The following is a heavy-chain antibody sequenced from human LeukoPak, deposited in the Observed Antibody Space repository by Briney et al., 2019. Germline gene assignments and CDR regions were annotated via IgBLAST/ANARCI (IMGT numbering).Heavy chain of an antibody. J-gene: IGHJ2*01. V-gene: IGHV4-34*10. Sequence: SETLSLTCGVSGGSFSGYYWNWIRQSPEKGLEWVGEINHSGNTRYNPSLRSRITMSVDTSRNHFSLKLSSVTAADTAVYYCARDHPPYDSSGYHNWYFDLWGRGTLVTVSS. CDR1: GGSFSGYY. CDR2: INHSGNT. CDR3: ARDHPPYDSSGYHNWYFDL. D-gene: IGHD3-22*01.